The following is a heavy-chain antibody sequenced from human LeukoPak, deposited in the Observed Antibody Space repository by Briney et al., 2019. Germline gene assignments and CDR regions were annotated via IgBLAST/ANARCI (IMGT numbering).Heavy chain of an antibody. CDR2: ISGSGTST. CDR3: ARVGEFDILTGYYPYYYYYMDV. V-gene: IGHV3-23*01. CDR1: GFTFYNSA. D-gene: IGHD3-9*01. J-gene: IGHJ6*03. Sequence: GGTLRLSCAASGFTFYNSAMNWVRQAPGKGLEWVSGISGSGTSTYYADSVKGRFTISRDNSKNTLYLQMSSLRAEDTAVYYCARVGEFDILTGYYPYYYYYMDVWGKGTTVTISS.